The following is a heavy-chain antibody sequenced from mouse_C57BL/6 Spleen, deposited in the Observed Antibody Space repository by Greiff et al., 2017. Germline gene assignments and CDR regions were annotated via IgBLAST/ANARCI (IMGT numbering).Heavy chain of an antibody. V-gene: IGHV1-76*01. CDR3: ARWGGSSYDWYFDV. CDR2: IYPGSGNT. D-gene: IGHD1-1*01. J-gene: IGHJ1*03. CDR1: GYTFTDYY. Sequence: VKLVESGAELVRPGASVKLSCKASGYTFTDYYINWVKPRPGQGLEWIARIYPGSGNTYYHEKFKGKATLTAEKSSSTAYMQLSSLTSEDSAVYFCARWGGSSYDWYFDVWGTGTTVTVSS.